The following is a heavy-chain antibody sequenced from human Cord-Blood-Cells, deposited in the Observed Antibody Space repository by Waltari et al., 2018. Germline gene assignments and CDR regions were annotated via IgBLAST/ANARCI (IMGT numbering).Heavy chain of an antibody. CDR2: INHSGST. CDR1: GGSFSGYY. J-gene: IGHJ3*02. D-gene: IGHD3-3*01. Sequence: QVQLQQWGAGLLKPSETLSLTCAVYGGSFSGYYWSWIRRLPGKGLEWIGEINHSGSTNYNPSLKSRVTISVDTSKNQFSLKLSSVTAADTAVYYCARGTGVDFWSGYYAFDIWGQGTMVTVSS. V-gene: IGHV4-34*01. CDR3: ARGTGVDFWSGYYAFDI.